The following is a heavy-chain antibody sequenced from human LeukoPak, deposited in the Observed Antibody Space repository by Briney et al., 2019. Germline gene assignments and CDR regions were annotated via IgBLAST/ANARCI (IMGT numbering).Heavy chain of an antibody. CDR3: ARQVITFGGVIVGFDY. Sequence: KTSETLSLTCTVSGGSISSSSYYWGWIRQPPGKGLEWIGSIYHSGSTYYNPSLKSRVTISIDTSKDQFSLKLRSVTAADTAVYYCARQVITFGGVIVGFDYWGQGTLVTVSS. J-gene: IGHJ4*02. CDR1: GGSISSSSYY. CDR2: IYHSGST. V-gene: IGHV4-39*01. D-gene: IGHD3-16*02.